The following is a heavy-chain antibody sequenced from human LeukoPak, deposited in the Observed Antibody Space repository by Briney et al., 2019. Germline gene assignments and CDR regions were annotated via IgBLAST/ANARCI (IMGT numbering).Heavy chain of an antibody. V-gene: IGHV3-21*01. CDR2: ITGSGSHI. CDR1: GFTFSSYA. CDR3: AREADYGDYYNDY. J-gene: IGHJ4*02. D-gene: IGHD4-17*01. Sequence: GGSLRLSCAASGFTFSSYAMHWVRQAPGKGLEWVSSITGSGSHIYYADSVKGRFTISRDNAKNSLFLQMSSLRDEDTAVYYCAREADYGDYYNDYWGQGTLVTVSS.